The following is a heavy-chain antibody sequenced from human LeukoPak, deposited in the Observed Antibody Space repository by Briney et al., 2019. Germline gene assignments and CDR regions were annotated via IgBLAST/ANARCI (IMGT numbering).Heavy chain of an antibody. V-gene: IGHV3-64*01. CDR1: GSSFSTYA. Sequence: GGSLRLSCAASGSSFSTYAMHWVRQAPGKGLEYVSGISVSGRNTYYANSVKGRFTVSRDNSKNTLYLQMGGLRVEDTAVYYCARDHLSMVRGVIIAYYFYYMDVWGKGTTVTVSS. CDR3: ARDHLSMVRGVIIAYYFYYMDV. CDR2: ISVSGRNT. D-gene: IGHD3-10*01. J-gene: IGHJ6*03.